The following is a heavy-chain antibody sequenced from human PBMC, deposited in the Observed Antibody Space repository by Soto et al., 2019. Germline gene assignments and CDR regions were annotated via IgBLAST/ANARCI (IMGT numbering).Heavy chain of an antibody. Sequence: SETLSLTCTVSGGSISSSSYYWGWIRQPPGKGLEWIGSIYYSGSTYYNPSLKSRVTISVDTSKNQFSLKLSSVTAADTAVYYCAGLIAVAGHNWFDPWGQGTLVTVSS. V-gene: IGHV4-39*01. D-gene: IGHD6-19*01. CDR2: IYYSGST. J-gene: IGHJ5*02. CDR3: AGLIAVAGHNWFDP. CDR1: GGSISSSSYY.